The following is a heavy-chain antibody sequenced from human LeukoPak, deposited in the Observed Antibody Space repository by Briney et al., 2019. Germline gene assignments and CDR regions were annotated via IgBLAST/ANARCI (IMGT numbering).Heavy chain of an antibody. V-gene: IGHV1-24*01. D-gene: IGHD2-2*01. Sequence: GASVKDSCKVSGDTLTELSMHWGRPTPGKRLERRGGFDPEDGETIYAQKFQGRVTMTEDTSTDTAYMELSSLRSEDTAVYYCATLGPIVVVPGGIFHIWFVPWGQGTLVTVSS. J-gene: IGHJ5*02. CDR2: FDPEDGET. CDR1: GDTLTELS. CDR3: ATLGPIVVVPGGIFHIWFVP.